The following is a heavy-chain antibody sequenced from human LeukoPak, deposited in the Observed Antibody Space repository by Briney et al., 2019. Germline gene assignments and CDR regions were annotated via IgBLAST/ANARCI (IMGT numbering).Heavy chain of an antibody. CDR3: ARVRVTIFGVVIMVGYFDY. J-gene: IGHJ4*02. Sequence: TSETLSLTYTVSGGSISSSSYYWGWIRQPPGKGLEWIGSIYYSGSTYYNPSLKSRVTISVDTSKNQFSLKLSSVTAADTAVYYCARVRVTIFGVVIMVGYFDYWGQGTLVTVSS. V-gene: IGHV4-39*07. CDR2: IYYSGST. CDR1: GGSISSSSYY. D-gene: IGHD3-3*01.